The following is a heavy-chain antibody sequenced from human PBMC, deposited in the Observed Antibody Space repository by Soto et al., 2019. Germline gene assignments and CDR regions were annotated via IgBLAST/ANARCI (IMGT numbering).Heavy chain of an antibody. CDR3: ARASYYCADTFGPRPWFDP. CDR2: INPNSGGT. J-gene: IGHJ5*02. V-gene: IGHV1-2*04. CDR1: GYNFTGYF. D-gene: IGHD1-26*01. Sequence: QVQLLQSGAEVQKPGASVQISCTASGYNFTGYFMHWVRQAPGPGLEWMGWINPNSGGTQYAERFLCWVTMTRDTSISTVYMPLTRLRSDDTAVYYWARASYYCADTFGPRPWFDPWGQGTQVTVSS.